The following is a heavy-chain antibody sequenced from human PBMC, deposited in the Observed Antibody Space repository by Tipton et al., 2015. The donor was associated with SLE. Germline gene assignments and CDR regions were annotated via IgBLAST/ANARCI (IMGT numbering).Heavy chain of an antibody. J-gene: IGHJ6*02. CDR2: ISAYNGNT. D-gene: IGHD3-10*01. CDR1: GYTFTSYG. Sequence: QVQLVQSGAEVKKPGASVKVSCKASGYTFTSYGISWVRQAPGQGLEWMGWISAYNGNTNYAQKLQGRVTMTTDTSTSTAYMELRSLRSDGAAVYYCASSYYGSGSYYKGVYYYYGMDVWGQGTTVTVSS. V-gene: IGHV1-18*01. CDR3: ASSYYGSGSYYKGVYYYYGMDV.